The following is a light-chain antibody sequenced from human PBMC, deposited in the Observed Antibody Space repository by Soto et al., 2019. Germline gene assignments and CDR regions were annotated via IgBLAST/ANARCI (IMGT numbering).Light chain of an antibody. CDR1: QSVTSDY. Sequence: ETVLTPSPGTLSMSTGERATLSCRASQSVTSDYLAWYQQKPGQAPRLLIYVASRRATGIPDRFSGSGSGTDFPLTISRLEPEDFAVYYCQQYGSSPPITFGQGTRLEIK. V-gene: IGKV3-20*01. J-gene: IGKJ5*01. CDR3: QQYGSSPPIT. CDR2: VAS.